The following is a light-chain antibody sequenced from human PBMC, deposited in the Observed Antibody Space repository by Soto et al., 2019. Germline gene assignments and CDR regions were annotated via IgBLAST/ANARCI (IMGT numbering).Light chain of an antibody. Sequence: QSALTQPASVSGAPGQSITSSCTGTSSDVGGSNYVSWYQHHPGKAPKLMIYDVSNRPSGVSNRFSGSKSGNTASLTISGLQAEDEADYYCSSYTSSSTLYVFGTGTKLTVL. J-gene: IGLJ1*01. CDR3: SSYTSSSTLYV. V-gene: IGLV2-14*03. CDR1: SSDVGGSNY. CDR2: DVS.